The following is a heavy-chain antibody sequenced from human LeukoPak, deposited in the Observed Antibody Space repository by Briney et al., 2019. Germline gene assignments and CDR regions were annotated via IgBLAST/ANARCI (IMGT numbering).Heavy chain of an antibody. CDR2: IYYSGST. CDR1: GGSISSSSYY. Sequence: SETLSLTCTVSGGSISSSSYYWGWIRQPPGKGLEWIGSIYYSGSTYYNPSLKSRVTISVDTSKNQFSLKLSSVTAADTAVYYCARGNLGRIQLWYDYWGQGTLVTVSS. D-gene: IGHD5-18*01. J-gene: IGHJ4*02. CDR3: ARGNLGRIQLWYDY. V-gene: IGHV4-39*07.